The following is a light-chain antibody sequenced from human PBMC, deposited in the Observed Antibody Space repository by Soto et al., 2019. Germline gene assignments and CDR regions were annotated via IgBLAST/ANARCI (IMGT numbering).Light chain of an antibody. Sequence: QSALTQPASVSGSPGQSITISCTGTSTDVGSYNLVSWHQHHPGKAPKLMIYEGSKRPSGVSNRFSGSKSGITASLTISGLQAEDEADYYCCSYAGSSTWVFGGGTKLTVL. CDR3: CSYAGSSTWV. CDR2: EGS. CDR1: STDVGSYNL. V-gene: IGLV2-23*01. J-gene: IGLJ3*02.